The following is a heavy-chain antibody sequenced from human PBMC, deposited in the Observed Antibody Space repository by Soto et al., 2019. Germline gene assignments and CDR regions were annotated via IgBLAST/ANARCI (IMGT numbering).Heavy chain of an antibody. CDR1: GFTFSSYG. J-gene: IGHJ6*02. CDR3: AKDLEIVRGVLYYYYGMDV. Sequence: PGGSLRLSCAASGFTFSSYGMHWVRQAPGKGLEWVAVISYDGSNKYYADSVKGRFTISRDNSKNTLYLQMNSLRAEDTAVYYCAKDLEIVRGVLYYYYGMDVWGQGTTVTVSS. CDR2: ISYDGSNK. D-gene: IGHD3-10*01. V-gene: IGHV3-30*18.